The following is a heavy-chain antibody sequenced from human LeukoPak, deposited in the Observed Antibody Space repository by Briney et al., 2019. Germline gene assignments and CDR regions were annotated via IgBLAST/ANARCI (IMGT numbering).Heavy chain of an antibody. CDR1: GYTFPNYG. D-gene: IGHD1-26*01. Sequence: ASVKVSCKASGYTFPNYGISWVRQAPGQGLVWMGWISTYNGDTNYAQKFQGRVTMTRDTSISTAYMELSRLRSDDTAVYYCAREGMGANNWFDPWGQGTLVTVSS. J-gene: IGHJ5*02. V-gene: IGHV1-18*01. CDR3: AREGMGANNWFDP. CDR2: ISTYNGDT.